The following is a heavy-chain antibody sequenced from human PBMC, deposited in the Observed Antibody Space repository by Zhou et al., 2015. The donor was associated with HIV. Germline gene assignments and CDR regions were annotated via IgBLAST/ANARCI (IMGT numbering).Heavy chain of an antibody. CDR1: GGTFSNYA. CDR2: IIPVLGVA. V-gene: IGHV1-69*01. J-gene: IGHJ6*02. Sequence: QVLLVQSGAEVKKPGSSVKVSCEASGGTFSNYAVSWVRQAPGQGLVWMGGIIPVLGVAKYAPEFLGRVTITADESTRTDYIELSSLRSEDTAIYFCARGLYFGSTNYYNAYYHYGLDVWGQGTTIIVSS. CDR3: ARGLYFGSTNYYNAYYHYGLDV. D-gene: IGHD3-10*01.